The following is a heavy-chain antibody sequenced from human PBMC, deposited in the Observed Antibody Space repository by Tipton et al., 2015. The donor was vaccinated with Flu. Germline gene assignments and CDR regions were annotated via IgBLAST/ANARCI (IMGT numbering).Heavy chain of an antibody. Sequence: TLSLTCAVYSGSFSGYFWSWIRQPPGKGLEWIGEINHSGSTNYNPSLKSRVTISVDTSKNQFTLSLGSVTAADTAVYYCARAVRFGLNYFFDFWGQGALVTVSS. D-gene: IGHD3-10*01. CDR1: SGSFSGYF. CDR3: ARAVRFGLNYFFDF. V-gene: IGHV4-34*01. CDR2: INHSGST. J-gene: IGHJ4*02.